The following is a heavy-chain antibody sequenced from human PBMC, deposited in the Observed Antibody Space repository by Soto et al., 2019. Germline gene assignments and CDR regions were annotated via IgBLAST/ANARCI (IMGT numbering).Heavy chain of an antibody. CDR1: GFTVSSSNY. CDR3: AKNPGYYYDSTGYHFDY. CDR2: ISYGGGTT. J-gene: IGHJ4*02. Sequence: PGGSLRLSCVVSGFTVSSSNYMSWVRQAPGKGLEWVSAISYGGGTTYYADSVKGRFTISRDNSKNTLYLQMNSLRAEDTTVYYCAKNPGYYYDSTGYHFDYWGQGTLVTVSS. D-gene: IGHD3-22*01. V-gene: IGHV3-23*01.